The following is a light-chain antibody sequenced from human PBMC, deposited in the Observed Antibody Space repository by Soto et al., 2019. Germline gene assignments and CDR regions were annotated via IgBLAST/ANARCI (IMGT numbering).Light chain of an antibody. Sequence: DIQMTQSPSSLSPFLGDRATITCRASQSVTRFVNWYHQRPSEAPKLLIYTASNLQSGVPSRFSGSGYGTEFNLTISSLKPEDFGTYYCQQSYTSTWTFGQGTKVEF. CDR3: QQSYTSTWT. V-gene: IGKV1-39*01. J-gene: IGKJ1*01. CDR2: TAS. CDR1: QSVTRF.